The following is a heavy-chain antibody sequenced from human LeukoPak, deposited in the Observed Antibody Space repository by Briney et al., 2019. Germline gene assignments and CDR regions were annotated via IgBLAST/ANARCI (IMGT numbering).Heavy chain of an antibody. CDR2: MNPNSGNT. Sequence: ASVKVSCKASGYTFTSYDINWVRQATGQGLEWMEWMNPNSGNTGYAQKFQGRVTMTRNTSISTAYMELSSLRSEDTAVYYCARGNHYYGSGSPFFDYWGQGTLVTVSS. J-gene: IGHJ4*02. CDR3: ARGNHYYGSGSPFFDY. V-gene: IGHV1-8*01. D-gene: IGHD3-10*01. CDR1: GYTFTSYD.